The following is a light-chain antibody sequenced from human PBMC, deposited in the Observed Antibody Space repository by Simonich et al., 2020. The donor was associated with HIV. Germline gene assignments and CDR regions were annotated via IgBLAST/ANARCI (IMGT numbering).Light chain of an antibody. V-gene: IGKV3-20*01. CDR2: DAS. Sequence: EIVLTQSPATLSLSPGERAALSCRASQSVGSNLAWYQQKLGQAPRLLIYDASNRATGIPARFSGSGPGTDFTLTISRLEPEDFAVYYCQQYGSSPYTFGQGTKLEIK. CDR3: QQYGSSPYT. J-gene: IGKJ2*01. CDR1: QSVGSN.